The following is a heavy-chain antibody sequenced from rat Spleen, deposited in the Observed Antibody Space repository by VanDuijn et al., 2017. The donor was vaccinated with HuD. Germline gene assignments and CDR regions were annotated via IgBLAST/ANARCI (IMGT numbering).Heavy chain of an antibody. CDR2: IDLDGGST. Sequence: EVRLVESGGGLVRPGGSLKVSCEASGFIFRNYDMAWVRQSPGKGLEWVSSIDLDGGSTFYADSVKGRFSISRDNAENTVYLHMHSLRSEDTATYYCARQYHYWGQGVMVTVSS. J-gene: IGHJ2*01. V-gene: IGHV5S13*01. D-gene: IGHD1-2*01. CDR1: GFIFRNYD. CDR3: ARQYHY.